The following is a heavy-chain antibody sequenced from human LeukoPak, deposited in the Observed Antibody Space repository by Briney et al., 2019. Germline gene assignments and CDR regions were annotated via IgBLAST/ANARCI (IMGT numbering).Heavy chain of an antibody. Sequence: ASVKVSCKASGYTFTGYYMHWVRQAPGQGLEWMGWINPNSGGTNYAQKFQGRVTMTRDTSISTAYMELSRLRSDDTAVYYCARDLADSSSWYSDWFDPWGQGTLVTVSS. CDR1: GYTFTGYY. CDR3: ARDLADSSSWYSDWFDP. V-gene: IGHV1-2*02. CDR2: INPNSGGT. D-gene: IGHD6-13*01. J-gene: IGHJ5*02.